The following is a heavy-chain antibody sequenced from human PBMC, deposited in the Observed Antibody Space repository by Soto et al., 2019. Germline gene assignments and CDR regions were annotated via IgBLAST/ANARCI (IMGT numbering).Heavy chain of an antibody. CDR2: IDYSGST. Sequence: QVQLRESGPGLVKPSETLSLTCTVSGASISSYCWRWLRQPQGKGLEWIGYIDYSGSTNYNPSLKSRLTIAVDTSKNLLSLKLTSMTAADTAVYYCARVGGLEPRYPMDVWGQGTTVTVS. V-gene: IGHV4-59*01. CDR3: ARVGGLEPRYPMDV. CDR1: GASISSYC. J-gene: IGHJ6*02. D-gene: IGHD1-1*01.